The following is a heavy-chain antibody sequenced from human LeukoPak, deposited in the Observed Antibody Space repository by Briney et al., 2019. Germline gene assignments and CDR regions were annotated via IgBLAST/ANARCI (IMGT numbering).Heavy chain of an antibody. CDR1: GFTLGSYA. J-gene: IGHJ4*02. CDR2: IGDSGATT. V-gene: IGHV3-23*01. CDR3: ASFHYYGSGAYYLSY. D-gene: IGHD3-10*01. Sequence: GGSLRLSCAASGFTLGSYAMTWVRQAPGKGLEWVSDIGDSGATTYYADSVKGRFTISRDNYKNTLYLQMSSLRAEDTAVYFCASFHYYGSGAYYLSYWGQGTLVTVSS.